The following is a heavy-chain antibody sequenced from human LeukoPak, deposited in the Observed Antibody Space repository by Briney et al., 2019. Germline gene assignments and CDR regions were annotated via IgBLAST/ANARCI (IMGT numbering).Heavy chain of an antibody. D-gene: IGHD4-11*01. V-gene: IGHV4-34*01. J-gene: IGHJ5*02. Sequence: PSETLSLTCAVYGVSFSGYYWSWIRQPPGKGLEWIGEINHSGSTNYNPSLKSRVTISVDTSKNQFSLKLSSVTAADTAVYYCARRTVVLGFAFDPWGQGTLVTVSS. CDR2: INHSGST. CDR1: GVSFSGYY. CDR3: ARRTVVLGFAFDP.